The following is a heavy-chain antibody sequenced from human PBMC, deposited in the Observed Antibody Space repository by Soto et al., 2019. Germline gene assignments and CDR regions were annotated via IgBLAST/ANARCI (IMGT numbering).Heavy chain of an antibody. D-gene: IGHD2-15*01. CDR1: GYTLTELS. V-gene: IGHV1-24*01. Sequence: ASVKVSCKVSGYTLTELSMHWVRQAPGKGLEWMGGFDPEDGETIYAQKFQGRVTMTEDTSTDTAYMELSSLRPEDTAVYYCATDLGRDCSGGSCYSKSFDYWGQGTLVTVSS. J-gene: IGHJ4*02. CDR3: ATDLGRDCSGGSCYSKSFDY. CDR2: FDPEDGET.